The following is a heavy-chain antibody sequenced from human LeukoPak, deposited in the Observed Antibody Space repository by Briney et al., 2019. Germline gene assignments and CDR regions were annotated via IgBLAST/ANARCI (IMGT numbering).Heavy chain of an antibody. J-gene: IGHJ6*03. D-gene: IGHD2-21*02. CDR2: ISVSGAGT. CDR3: AKVDPASVTGGVFYYYYYMDV. V-gene: IGHV3-23*01. CDR1: GFTFTNHV. Sequence: GVSLRLPCAASGFTFTNHVITWVRQARGKGLEWVSGISVSGAGTFYAESVKGRFTISRDNSKTTLSLQMNSLRAEDTAIYYCAKVDPASVTGGVFYYYYYMDVWGKGTTVTVSS.